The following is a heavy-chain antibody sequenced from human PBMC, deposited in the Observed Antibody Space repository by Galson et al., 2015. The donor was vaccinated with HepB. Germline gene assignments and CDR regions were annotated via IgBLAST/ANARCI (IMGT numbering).Heavy chain of an antibody. V-gene: IGHV3-48*02. CDR2: ISSSSSTI. CDR1: GFTFSSYS. Sequence: SLRLSCAASGFTFSSYSMNWVRQAPGKGLEWVSYISSSSSTIYYADSVKGRFTISRDNDKNSLYLQMNSLRDEDTAVYYCAREGSSGWQYYSIWYYYGMDVWGQGTTVTVSS. D-gene: IGHD6-19*01. CDR3: AREGSSGWQYYSIWYYYGMDV. J-gene: IGHJ6*02.